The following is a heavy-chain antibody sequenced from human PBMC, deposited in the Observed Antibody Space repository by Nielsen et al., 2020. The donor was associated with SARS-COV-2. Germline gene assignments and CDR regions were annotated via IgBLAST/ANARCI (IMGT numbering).Heavy chain of an antibody. V-gene: IGHV4-59*01. CDR1: GASISSYY. CDR3: ARDRPGSYV. Sequence: SETLSLTCTVSGASISSYYWSWIRQPPGKGLEWIGHIYYTGNTDYNPSLKSRVTISLDTSKNQFSLRLNSMTAADTAVYYCARDRPGSYVWGQGTTVTVSS. D-gene: IGHD3-10*01. CDR2: IYYTGNT. J-gene: IGHJ6*02.